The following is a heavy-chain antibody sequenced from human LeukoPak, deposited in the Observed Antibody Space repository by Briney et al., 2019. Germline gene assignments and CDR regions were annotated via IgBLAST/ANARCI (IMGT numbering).Heavy chain of an antibody. D-gene: IGHD3-9*01. J-gene: IGHJ4*02. CDR2: ITSSSNYI. CDR3: ARDTSDWLLFTPFDY. V-gene: IGHV3-21*01. CDR1: GFTVSSNY. Sequence: PGGSLRLSCAASGFTVSSNYMNWVRQAPEKGLEWVSSITSSSNYIYYADSLKSRFTISRDNAKNFLYLQMNSLRAEDTAVYYCARDTSDWLLFTPFDYWGQGTLVTVSS.